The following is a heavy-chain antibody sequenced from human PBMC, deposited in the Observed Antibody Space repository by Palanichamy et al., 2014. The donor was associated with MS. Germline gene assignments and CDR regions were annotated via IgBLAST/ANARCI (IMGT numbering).Heavy chain of an antibody. Sequence: GYTFTSYYMHWVRQAPGQGLEWMGIINPSGGSTSYAQKFQGRVTMTRDTSTSTVYMELSSLRSEDTAVHYCAKAVGIAVAGTGAGFDYWGQGTLVTVSS. CDR2: INPSGGST. J-gene: IGHJ4*02. CDR1: GYTFTSYY. D-gene: IGHD6-19*01. V-gene: IGHV1-46*01. CDR3: AKAVGIAVAGTGAGFDY.